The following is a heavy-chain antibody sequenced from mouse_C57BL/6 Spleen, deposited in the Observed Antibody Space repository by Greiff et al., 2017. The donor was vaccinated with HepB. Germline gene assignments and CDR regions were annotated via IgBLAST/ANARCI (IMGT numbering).Heavy chain of an antibody. CDR1: GFTFSDYY. J-gene: IGHJ1*03. CDR2: INYDGSST. Sequence: EVQLVESEGGLVQPGSSMKLSCTASGFTFSDYYMAWVRQVPEKGLEWVANINYDGSSTYYLDSLKSRFIISRDNAKNNLYLQMSSLKSEDTATYYCAREGLRYFDVWGTGTTVTVSS. V-gene: IGHV5-16*01. D-gene: IGHD1-3*01. CDR3: AREGLRYFDV.